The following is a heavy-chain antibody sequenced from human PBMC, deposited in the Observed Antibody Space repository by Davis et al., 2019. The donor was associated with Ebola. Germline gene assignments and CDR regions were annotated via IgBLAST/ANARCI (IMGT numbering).Heavy chain of an antibody. CDR1: GFTFSSYW. D-gene: IGHD2-8*02. V-gene: IGHV3-7*03. CDR2: IKQDGSVK. Sequence: GESLKISCAASGFTFSSYWMSWVRQAPGKGLEWVANIKQDGSVKYYVDSVKGRFTISRDNAKNSLYLHMNSLRAEDTAIYFCAKELVSGSSYYLDYLGQGTLVTVSS. J-gene: IGHJ4*02. CDR3: AKELVSGSSYYLDY.